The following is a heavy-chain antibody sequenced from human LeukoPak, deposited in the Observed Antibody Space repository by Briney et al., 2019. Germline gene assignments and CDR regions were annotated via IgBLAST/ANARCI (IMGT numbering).Heavy chain of an antibody. CDR2: ISGSGGST. V-gene: IGHV3-23*01. D-gene: IGHD3-3*01. CDR1: GFALSSHW. CDR3: ARRPYDFWSGYYGYYFDY. J-gene: IGHJ4*02. Sequence: GGSLRLSCAASGFALSSHWMSWVRQATGKGLEWVSAISGSGGSTYYADSVKGRFTISRDNSKDTLYLQMNSLRAEDTAVYYCARRPYDFWSGYYGYYFDYWGQGTLVTVSS.